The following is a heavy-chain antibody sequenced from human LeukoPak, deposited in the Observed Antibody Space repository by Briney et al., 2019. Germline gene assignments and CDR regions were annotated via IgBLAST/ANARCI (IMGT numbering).Heavy chain of an antibody. V-gene: IGHV4-4*02. CDR1: GGSITQTNY. D-gene: IGHD3-16*02. J-gene: IGHJ4*02. CDR2: VNLQGGT. CDR3: AREGGSYRPLDY. Sequence: SGTLSLTCDVSGGSITQTNYWTWLRQPPGKGLEWMGEVNLQGGTNYNPSLLRRVAKSVDTSANHVSLQMSSVTAADTAVYYCAREGGSYRPLDYSGQGTLVTVSS.